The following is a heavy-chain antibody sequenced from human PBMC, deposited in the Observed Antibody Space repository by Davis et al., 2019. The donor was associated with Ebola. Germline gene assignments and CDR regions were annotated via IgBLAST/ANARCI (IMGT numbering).Heavy chain of an antibody. CDR1: GFTFSSYG. D-gene: IGHD5-18*01. Sequence: GESLKISCAASGFTFSSYGMHWVRQAPGKGLEWVAVIWYDGSNKYYADSVKGRFTISRDNSKNTLYPQMNSLRAEDTAVYYCSSGNEQLWWVLFDYWGQGTLVTVSS. J-gene: IGHJ4*02. CDR3: SSGNEQLWWVLFDY. CDR2: IWYDGSNK. V-gene: IGHV3-33*01.